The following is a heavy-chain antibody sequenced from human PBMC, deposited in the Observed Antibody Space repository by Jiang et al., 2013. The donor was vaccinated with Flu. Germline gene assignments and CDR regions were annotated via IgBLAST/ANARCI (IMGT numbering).Heavy chain of an antibody. V-gene: IGHV4-31*03. CDR3: ARTATVTMIFRRGLNWFDP. CDR1: GGSISSGGYY. CDR2: IYYSGST. J-gene: IGHJ5*02. Sequence: PGLVKPSQTLSLTCTVSGGSISSGGYYWSWIRQHPGKGLEWIGYIYYSGSTYYNPSLKSRVTISVDTSKNQFSLKLSSVTAADTAVYYCARTATVTMIFRRGLNWFDPWGQGTLVTVSS. D-gene: IGHD3-22*01.